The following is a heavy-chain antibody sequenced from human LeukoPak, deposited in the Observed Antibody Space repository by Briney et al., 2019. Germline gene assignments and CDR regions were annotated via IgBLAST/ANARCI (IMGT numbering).Heavy chain of an antibody. CDR1: GGSISSGDYY. V-gene: IGHV4-30-4*01. D-gene: IGHD6-19*01. Sequence: PSETLSLTCTVSGGSISSGDYYWSWIRQPPGKGLEWIGYIYYSGSTYYNPSLKSRVTISVDTSKNQFSLKLSSVTAADTAVYYCARNTYSSGWYRSLNLWGRGTLVTLSS. CDR2: IYYSGST. CDR3: ARNTYSSGWYRSLNL. J-gene: IGHJ2*01.